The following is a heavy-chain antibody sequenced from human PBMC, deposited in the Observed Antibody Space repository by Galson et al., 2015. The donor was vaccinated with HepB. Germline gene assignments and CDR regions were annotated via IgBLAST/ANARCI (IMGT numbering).Heavy chain of an antibody. Sequence: SLRLSCAASGFTFSNAWMSWVRQAPGKGLEWVGRIKSKTDGGTTDYAAPVKGRFTISRDDSKNTLYLQMNSLKTEDTAVYYCTTEGWFRELLSRDPPSYYYYYMDVWGKGTTVTVSS. J-gene: IGHJ6*03. V-gene: IGHV3-15*01. CDR2: IKSKTDGGTT. D-gene: IGHD3-10*01. CDR3: TTEGWFRELLSRDPPSYYYYYMDV. CDR1: GFTFSNAW.